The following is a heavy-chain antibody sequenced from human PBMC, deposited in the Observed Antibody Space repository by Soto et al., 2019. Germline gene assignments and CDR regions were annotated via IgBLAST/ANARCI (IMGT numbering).Heavy chain of an antibody. D-gene: IGHD3-22*01. V-gene: IGHV4-39*01. J-gene: IGHJ6*02. Sequence: SETLSLTCTVSGGSISSSSYYWGWIRQPPGKGLEWIGSIYYSGSTYYNPSLKSRVTISVDTSKNQFSLKLGSVTAADTAVYYCARHDRDSSGYYSQLRDLLHYYYYGMDVWGQGTTVTVSS. CDR1: GGSISSSSYY. CDR2: IYYSGST. CDR3: ARHDRDSSGYYSQLRDLLHYYYYGMDV.